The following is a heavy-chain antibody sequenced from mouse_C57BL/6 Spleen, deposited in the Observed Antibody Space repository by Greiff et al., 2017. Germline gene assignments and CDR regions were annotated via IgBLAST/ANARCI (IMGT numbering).Heavy chain of an antibody. CDR3: ATYDGYLY. CDR1: GFTFSDYG. Sequence: DVQLVESGGGLVKPGGSLKLSCAASGFTFSDYGMHWVRQAPEKGLEWVAYISSGSSTIYYADTVKGRFTISRDNAKNTLFLQMTSLRSEDTAMYYCATYDGYLYWGQGTTLTVSS. CDR2: ISSGSSTI. J-gene: IGHJ2*01. D-gene: IGHD2-3*01. V-gene: IGHV5-17*01.